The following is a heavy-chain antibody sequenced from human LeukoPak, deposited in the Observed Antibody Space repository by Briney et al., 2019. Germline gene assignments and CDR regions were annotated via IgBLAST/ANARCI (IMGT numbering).Heavy chain of an antibody. D-gene: IGHD6-19*01. CDR2: ISAYDGNT. J-gene: IGHJ4*02. V-gene: IGHV1-18*01. Sequence: ASVTVSCKASGYISTNYGISWVRQAPGQGLEWMGWISAYDGNTHYAQKFQGRVTVTTDTSTSTAYMELRSLRSDDTAVYYCASSPHSSGWVYLDYWGQGTLVTVSS. CDR1: GYISTNYG. CDR3: ASSPHSSGWVYLDY.